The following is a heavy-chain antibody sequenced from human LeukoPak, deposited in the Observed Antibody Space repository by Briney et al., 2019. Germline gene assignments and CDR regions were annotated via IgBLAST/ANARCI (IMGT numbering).Heavy chain of an antibody. CDR1: GVTFRNFA. CDR2: ISASGIST. CDR3: VKGDNNILTGYYNSFDY. J-gene: IGHJ4*02. Sequence: GGSLRLSCAASGVTFRNFAMSWVRQAPGKGLEWVSTISASGISTYYADSVKGRFTISRDNSRDTLYLQMSSLRAEDTALYYCVKGDNNILTGYYNSFDYWGQGTLVAVSS. V-gene: IGHV3-23*01. D-gene: IGHD3-9*01.